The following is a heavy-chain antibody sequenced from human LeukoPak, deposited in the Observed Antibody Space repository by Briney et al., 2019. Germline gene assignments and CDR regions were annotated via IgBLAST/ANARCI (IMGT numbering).Heavy chain of an antibody. V-gene: IGHV1-18*01. CDR2: ISAYNGNT. CDR3: ARDPHYGGNVDY. CDR1: GYTFTSYG. J-gene: IGHJ4*02. Sequence: ASVKVSCKASGYTFTSYGISWVRQAPGQGLEWMGWISAYNGNTNYAQKLQGRVTMTTNTSTSTAYMELRSLRSDDTAVYYCARDPHYGGNVDYWGQGTLVTVSS. D-gene: IGHD4-23*01.